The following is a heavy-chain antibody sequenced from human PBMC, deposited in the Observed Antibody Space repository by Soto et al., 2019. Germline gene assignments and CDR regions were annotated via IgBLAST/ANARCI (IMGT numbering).Heavy chain of an antibody. V-gene: IGHV5-51*01. J-gene: IGHJ5*02. CDR2: IYPGDSDT. CDR1: GYSFTSYW. CDR3: ASITYYYGSGSYFPPRMYALDP. Sequence: EVQLVQSGAEVKKPGESLKISCKGSGYSFTSYWIGWVRQMPGKGLEWMGIIYPGDSDTRYSPSFQGQVTISADKSISTAYLQWSSLKASDTAMYYCASITYYYGSGSYFPPRMYALDPWGQGTLVTVSS. D-gene: IGHD3-10*01.